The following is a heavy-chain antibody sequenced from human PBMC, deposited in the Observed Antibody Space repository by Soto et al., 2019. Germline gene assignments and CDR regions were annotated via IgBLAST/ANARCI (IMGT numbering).Heavy chain of an antibody. J-gene: IGHJ4*02. V-gene: IGHV1-69*01. D-gene: IGHD2-15*01. CDR1: GGTFSTSS. CDR2: IIPIFTRT. Sequence: QLQLVQSGTEVKEPGSSVKVSCKASGGTFSTSSFVWVRQGPGQGLEWMGGIIPIFTRTNFAQKFQGRVTFSADESTRTPYMELRSLTSEDTAIYYCARDVVRSTAGDSWGQGTLVTV. CDR3: ARDVVRSTAGDS.